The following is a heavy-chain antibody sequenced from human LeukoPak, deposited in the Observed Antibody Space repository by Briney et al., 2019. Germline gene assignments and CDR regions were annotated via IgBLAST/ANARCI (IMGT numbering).Heavy chain of an antibody. CDR2: ISDSGVST. CDR1: GFTFSSYA. Sequence: PGGSLRLSCAASGFTFSSYAMSWVRQSPGKGLEWVSAISDSGVSTYYSDSVTGRFTISRDNSKNTLYLQMNSLRADDTAVYYCAKNRGYDFWSGESNWFDPWGQGTLVTVSS. J-gene: IGHJ5*02. D-gene: IGHD3-3*01. V-gene: IGHV3-23*01. CDR3: AKNRGYDFWSGESNWFDP.